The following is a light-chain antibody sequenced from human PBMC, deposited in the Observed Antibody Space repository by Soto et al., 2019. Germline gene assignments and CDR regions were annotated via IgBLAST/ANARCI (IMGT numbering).Light chain of an antibody. CDR1: QSVTIY. CDR3: QQLASYPIGT. CDR2: RAS. Sequence: DIQMTQSPSTLSASLGDRVTTTCRASQSVTIYLAWYQQRPGKAPKLLVHRASILESGVPSRFSGSGSGTEFTLTISSLQPEDFATYSCQQLASYPIGTFGGGTKVDIK. J-gene: IGKJ4*01. V-gene: IGKV1-5*03.